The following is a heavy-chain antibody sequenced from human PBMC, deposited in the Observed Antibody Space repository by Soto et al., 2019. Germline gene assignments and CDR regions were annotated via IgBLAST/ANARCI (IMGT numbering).Heavy chain of an antibody. CDR3: ARLGRTTVFVDY. CDR2: IYYSGST. Sequence: PSETLSLTCTVSGDSICSYYWSWIRQPPGKGLEWIGYIYYSGSTNYNPSLKSRVTISVDTSKNQFSLKLSSVTAADTAVYYCARLGRTTVFVDYWGQGTLVTVSS. D-gene: IGHD4-17*01. V-gene: IGHV4-59*08. J-gene: IGHJ4*02. CDR1: GDSICSYY.